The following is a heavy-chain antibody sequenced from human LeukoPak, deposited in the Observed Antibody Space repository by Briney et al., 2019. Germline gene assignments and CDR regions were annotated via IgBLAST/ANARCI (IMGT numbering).Heavy chain of an antibody. D-gene: IGHD3-10*01. J-gene: IGHJ5*02. CDR2: INSNSGHT. CDR1: GYTFTNYY. Sequence: ASVKVSCKTSGYTFTNYYMHWVRQAPGQGLEWMGIINSNSGHTTYAQKFQGRVTMTRDTSTTTVDMELSSLRSEDTAVYYCARVNEDYYGSGSYYNGWFDPWGQGTLVTVSS. CDR3: ARVNEDYYGSGSYYNGWFDP. V-gene: IGHV1-46*01.